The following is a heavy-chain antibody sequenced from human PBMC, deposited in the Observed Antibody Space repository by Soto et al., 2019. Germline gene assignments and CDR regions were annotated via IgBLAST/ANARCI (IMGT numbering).Heavy chain of an antibody. V-gene: IGHV3-9*01. CDR2: ISWNTYII. Sequence: EAQLVESGGGLVQPGRSLRLSCAASGCTLDDYAMHWVRQAPGTGLGWGSGISWNTYIIDYADSVKGRFTISGDNAENYMLLQMTGLRNEETAWYYCAKDRDRGRYGESSIDDWGQGAMVTVSS. CDR3: AKDRDRGRYGESSIDD. CDR1: GCTLDDYA. J-gene: IGHJ3*01. D-gene: IGHD3-10*01.